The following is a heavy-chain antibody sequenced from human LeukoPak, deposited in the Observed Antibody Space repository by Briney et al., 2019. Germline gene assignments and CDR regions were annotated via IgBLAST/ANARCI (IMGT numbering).Heavy chain of an antibody. J-gene: IGHJ4*02. V-gene: IGHV3-23*01. D-gene: IGHD6-13*01. CDR3: AKGWGNRLAATGEYYFDY. CDR1: GFAFPTYA. CDR2: IRVSDGAR. Sequence: PGGSLRLSCVASGFAFPTYAMMWVRQVPGKGLEWVSSIRVSDGARFYADSVKGRFTMSRDNPKNTLFLQMNSLRPEDTAVYYCAKGWGNRLAATGEYYFDYWGQGTLVTVSS.